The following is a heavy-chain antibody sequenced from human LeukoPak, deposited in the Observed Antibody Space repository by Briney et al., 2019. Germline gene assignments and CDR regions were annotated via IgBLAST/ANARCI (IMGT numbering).Heavy chain of an antibody. CDR1: GGTFSSYA. CDR3: ARDGGYDSYRLDY. V-gene: IGHV1-69*13. Sequence: ASVKVSCKASGGTFSSYAISWVRQAPGQGLEWMGGIIPIFGTANYAQKFQGRVPITADESTSTAYMELSSLRSEDTAVYYCARDGGYDSYRLDYWGQGTLVTVSS. J-gene: IGHJ4*02. D-gene: IGHD5-12*01. CDR2: IIPIFGTA.